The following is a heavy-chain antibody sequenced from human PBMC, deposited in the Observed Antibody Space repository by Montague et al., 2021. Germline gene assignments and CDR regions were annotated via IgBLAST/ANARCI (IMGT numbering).Heavy chain of an antibody. V-gene: IGHV4-59*08. J-gene: IGHJ4*02. CDR2: IYDSGTT. Sequence: SETLSLTCTVTDGSISEFYWSWIRQSPEKGLEWIGYIYDSGTTNYNPSLKSRVTISADTSMSQFSLNLRSVTAADTAVYFCARRLGIRAPFDYWGQGTLVTVSS. D-gene: IGHD7-27*01. CDR3: ARRLGIRAPFDY. CDR1: DGSISEFY.